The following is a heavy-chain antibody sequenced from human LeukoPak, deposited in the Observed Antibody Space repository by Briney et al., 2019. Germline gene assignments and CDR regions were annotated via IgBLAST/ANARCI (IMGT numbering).Heavy chain of an antibody. Sequence: GGSLRLSCAASGFSLSDYNMIWVRQAPGMGLEWISYISPSSGAAYESIYYSISAKGRFTISRDIASNSLLLQMSSLRVEDTAVYYCARGWGGYSSYPPDYWGQGTLVTVSP. D-gene: IGHD5-12*01. CDR2: ISPSSGAAYESI. CDR3: ARGWGGYSSYPPDY. V-gene: IGHV3-48*01. J-gene: IGHJ4*02. CDR1: GFSLSDYN.